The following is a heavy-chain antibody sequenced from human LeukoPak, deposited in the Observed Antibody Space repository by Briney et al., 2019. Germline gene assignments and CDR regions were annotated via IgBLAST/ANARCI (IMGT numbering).Heavy chain of an antibody. CDR2: IYYSGST. CDR1: GGSISSYY. Sequence: SETLSLTCTVSGGSISSYYWSWLRQPPGKGLEWVGYIYYSGSTNYNPSLKSRVTISVATSKNQFSLKLSSVTAADTAVYYCARAPYYYGSGSYYTDYYYYYMDVWGKGTTVTVSS. CDR3: ARAPYYYGSGSYYTDYYYYYMDV. D-gene: IGHD3-10*01. J-gene: IGHJ6*03. V-gene: IGHV4-59*01.